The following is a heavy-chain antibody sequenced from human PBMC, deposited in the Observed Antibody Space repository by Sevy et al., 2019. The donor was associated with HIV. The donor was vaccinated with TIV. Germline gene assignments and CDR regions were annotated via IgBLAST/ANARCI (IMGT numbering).Heavy chain of an antibody. J-gene: IGHJ4*02. Sequence: GGSLRLSCAASGFTFSSYAMSWVRQAPGKGLEWVSAISGSGGSTYYADSVKGRFTISRDNSKNTLYLQMNSLRAEDTAVYYCAKGRDHMTTVTPFDYWGQGTLVTVSS. CDR2: ISGSGGST. CDR3: AKGRDHMTTVTPFDY. CDR1: GFTFSSYA. V-gene: IGHV3-23*01. D-gene: IGHD4-17*01.